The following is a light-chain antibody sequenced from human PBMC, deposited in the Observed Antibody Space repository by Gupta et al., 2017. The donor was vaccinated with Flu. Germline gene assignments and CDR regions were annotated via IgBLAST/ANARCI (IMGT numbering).Light chain of an antibody. V-gene: IGKV1-39*01. J-gene: IGKJ2*01. CDR3: QQSYSTLRT. CDR2: AAS. CDR1: QSISSY. Sequence: PSSLSASVGDRVTITCRASQSISSYLNWYQQKPGKAPNLLIYAASSLQSGVPSRFSGSGSGTDFTLTISSLQPEDFATYYCQQSYSTLRTFGQGTKLEIK.